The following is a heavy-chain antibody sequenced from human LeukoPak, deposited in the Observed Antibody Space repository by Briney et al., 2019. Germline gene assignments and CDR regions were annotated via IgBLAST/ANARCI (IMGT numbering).Heavy chain of an antibody. Sequence: SVKVSCKASGGTFSSYAISWVRQAPGQGLEWMGGIIPIFGTANYAQKFQGRVTITADKSTSTAYMELSSLRSEDTAVYYCARDPDWARGDYVSDWGQGTLVTVSS. D-gene: IGHD4-17*01. J-gene: IGHJ4*02. V-gene: IGHV1-69*06. CDR1: GGTFSSYA. CDR2: IIPIFGTA. CDR3: ARDPDWARGDYVSD.